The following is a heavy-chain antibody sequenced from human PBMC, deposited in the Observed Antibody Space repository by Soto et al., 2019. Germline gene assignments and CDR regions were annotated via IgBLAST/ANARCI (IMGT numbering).Heavy chain of an antibody. D-gene: IGHD6-19*01. V-gene: IGHV3-53*01. CDR3: VQTTGWPGLDF. CDR1: GFAVSSKY. Sequence: EVQLVESGGGLIQPGGSLRLSCAASGFAVSSKYMTWVRQAPGKGLEWVSVIYGGGTTYYADSVKGRFTISRDTSKNTLYRQMNSLRAEDTAVYYCVQTTGWPGLDFWGHGTLVTVSS. CDR2: IYGGGTT. J-gene: IGHJ4*01.